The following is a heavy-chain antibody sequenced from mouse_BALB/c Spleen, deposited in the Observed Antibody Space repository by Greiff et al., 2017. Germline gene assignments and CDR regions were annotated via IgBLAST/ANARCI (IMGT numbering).Heavy chain of an antibody. CDR1: GFTFSSYG. CDR2: ISSGGSYT. J-gene: IGHJ1*01. D-gene: IGHD1-1*01. Sequence: EVKLVESGGDLVKPGGSLKLSCAASGFTFSSYGMSWVRQTPDKRLEWVATISSGGSYTYYPDSVKGRFTISRDNAKNTLYLQMSSLKSEDTAMYYCARDGSSYWYFDVWGAGTTVTVSS. CDR3: ARDGSSYWYFDV. V-gene: IGHV5-6*01.